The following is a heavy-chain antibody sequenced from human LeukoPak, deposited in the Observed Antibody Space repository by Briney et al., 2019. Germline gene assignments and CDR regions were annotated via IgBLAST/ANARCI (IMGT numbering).Heavy chain of an antibody. V-gene: IGHV4-34*01. CDR1: GGSFSGYY. CDR2: INHSGST. Sequence: SETLSLTCAVYGGSFSGYYWSWIRQPPGKGLEWIGEINHSGSTNYNPSLKSRVTISVDTSKDQFSLKLSSVTAADTAVYYCARAPTYDSPPYWGQGTLVTVSS. D-gene: IGHD3-22*01. J-gene: IGHJ4*02. CDR3: ARAPTYDSPPY.